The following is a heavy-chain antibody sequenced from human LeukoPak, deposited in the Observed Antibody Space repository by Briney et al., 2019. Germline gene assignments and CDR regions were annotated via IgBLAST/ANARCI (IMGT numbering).Heavy chain of an antibody. Sequence: GGSQRLSCAASGITFSSYSMNWVRQAPGKGLEWVSAISGSGGSTYYADSVKGRFTISRDNSKNTLYLQMNSLRAEDTAVYYCAKTGPAAAIPGSVDYWGQGTLVTVSS. CDR2: ISGSGGST. CDR3: AKTGPAAAIPGSVDY. V-gene: IGHV3-23*01. CDR1: GITFSSYS. J-gene: IGHJ4*02. D-gene: IGHD2-2*02.